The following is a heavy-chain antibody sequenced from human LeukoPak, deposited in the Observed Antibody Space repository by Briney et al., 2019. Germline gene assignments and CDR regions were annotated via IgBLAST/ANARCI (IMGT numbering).Heavy chain of an antibody. D-gene: IGHD3-16*02. V-gene: IGHV3-64D*06. CDR3: VKDSIGLSFDY. CDR2: ISSNGGST. Sequence: GGSLRLSCSASGFTFSTYVIHWVRQAPGKGLEYASGISSNGGSTYYADSVKGRFTISRDNSKSTLYLQMSSLRADDTAVYYCVKDSIGLSFDYWGQGTLVTVSS. CDR1: GFTFSTYV. J-gene: IGHJ4*02.